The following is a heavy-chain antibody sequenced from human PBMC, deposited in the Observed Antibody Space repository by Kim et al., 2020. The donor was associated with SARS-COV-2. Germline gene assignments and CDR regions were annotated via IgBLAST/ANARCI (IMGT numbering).Heavy chain of an antibody. J-gene: IGHJ4*02. CDR2: ISAYNGNT. D-gene: IGHD2-15*01. Sequence: ASVKVSCKASGYTFTSYGISWVRQAPGQGLEWMGWISAYNGNTNYAQKLQGRVTMTTDTSTSTAYMELRSLRSDDTAVYYCARDEDGYCSGGSCYPFDYWGQGTLVTVSS. CDR1: GYTFTSYG. CDR3: ARDEDGYCSGGSCYPFDY. V-gene: IGHV1-18*01.